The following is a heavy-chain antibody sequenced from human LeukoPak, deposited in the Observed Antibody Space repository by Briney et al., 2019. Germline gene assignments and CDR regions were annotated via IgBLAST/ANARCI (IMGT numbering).Heavy chain of an antibody. D-gene: IGHD6-13*01. Sequence: PGGSLRLSCAASGFTFSSYEMNWVRQAPGKGLEWVSYISSSGSTIYYADSVKGRFTISRDNAKNALYLQMNSLRAEDTAVYYCARALMGIAYRGAFYYWGQGTLVTVSS. CDR2: ISSSGSTI. CDR3: ARALMGIAYRGAFYY. J-gene: IGHJ4*02. CDR1: GFTFSSYE. V-gene: IGHV3-48*03.